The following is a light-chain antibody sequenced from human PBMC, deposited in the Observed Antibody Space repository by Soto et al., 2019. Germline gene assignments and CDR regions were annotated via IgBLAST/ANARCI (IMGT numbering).Light chain of an antibody. CDR3: LQYYNFSWT. Sequence: QVSQSPSSLSASVGDRVTITCRASQDIRNDLAWYQQKHGQAPNLLIFAAFNLQSGVPSRFSGGGSGTHLTITISSLQPDDVESYVCLQYYNFSWTFGQGTKVDIK. CDR2: AAF. CDR1: QDIRND. J-gene: IGKJ1*01. V-gene: IGKV1-6*01.